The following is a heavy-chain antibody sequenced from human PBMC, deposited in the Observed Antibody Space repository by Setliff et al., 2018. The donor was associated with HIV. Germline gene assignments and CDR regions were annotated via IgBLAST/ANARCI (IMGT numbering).Heavy chain of an antibody. CDR2: IDGDGSGT. D-gene: IGHD2-15*01. J-gene: IGHJ3*02. Sequence: GGSLRLSCAASGFTFSSYAMHWVRQAPGKGLEWVSRIDGDGSGTSYADSVQGRFTISRDNAKNTLYLQMNGLRVEDTAIYYCARDPALGCSGATCYPGAFDMWGQGTMVTVSS. CDR3: ARDPALGCSGATCYPGAFDM. V-gene: IGHV3-74*01. CDR1: GFTFSSYA.